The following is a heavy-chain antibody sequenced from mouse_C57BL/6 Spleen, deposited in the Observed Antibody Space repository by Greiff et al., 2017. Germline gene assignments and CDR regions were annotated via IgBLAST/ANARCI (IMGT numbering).Heavy chain of an antibody. J-gene: IGHJ4*01. CDR2: IYPGDGDT. CDR3: ARGGYDYDKGYAMDY. D-gene: IGHD2-4*01. V-gene: IGHV1-80*01. CDR1: GYAFSSYW. Sequence: QVQLKQSGAELVKPGASVKISCKASGYAFSSYWMNWVKQRPGKGLEWIGQIYPGDGDTNYNGKFKGKATLTADKSSSTAYMQLSSLTSEDSAVYFCARGGYDYDKGYAMDYWGQGTSVTVSS.